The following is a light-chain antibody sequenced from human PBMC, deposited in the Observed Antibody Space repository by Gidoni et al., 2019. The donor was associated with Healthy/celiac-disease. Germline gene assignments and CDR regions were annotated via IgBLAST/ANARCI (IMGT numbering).Light chain of an antibody. CDR2: WAS. V-gene: IGKV4-1*01. J-gene: IGKJ1*01. Sequence: DIVMTQPPDSLAVSLGERATINCKSSQSVLYSSNNKNYLAWYQQKPGQPPKLLIYWASTRESGVPDRFSGSGSGTDFTLTISSLQAEDVAVYYCQKYYSTPWTFGQGTKVEIK. CDR1: QSVLYSSNNKNY. CDR3: QKYYSTPWT.